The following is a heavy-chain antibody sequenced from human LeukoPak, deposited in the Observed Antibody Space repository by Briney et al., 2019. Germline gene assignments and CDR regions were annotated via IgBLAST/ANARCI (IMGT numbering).Heavy chain of an antibody. D-gene: IGHD1-14*01. J-gene: IGHJ4*02. CDR3: AKELSVRNQFDY. CDR1: GFTFSSYA. Sequence: GGSLRLSCAASGFTFSSYAMSWVRQAPGRGLEWVSGISGSGGSTYYADSVKGRFTISRDNPKNTLYLQMNSLRAEDTAVYYCAKELSVRNQFDYWGQGTLVTVSS. CDR2: ISGSGGST. V-gene: IGHV3-23*01.